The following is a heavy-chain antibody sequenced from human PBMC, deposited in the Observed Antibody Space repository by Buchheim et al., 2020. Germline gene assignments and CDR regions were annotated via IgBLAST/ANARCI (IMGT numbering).Heavy chain of an antibody. CDR2: IKQDGSEK. J-gene: IGHJ6*02. D-gene: IGHD6-13*01. Sequence: EVQLVESGGGLVQPGGSLRLSCAASGFTFSSYWMSWVRQAPGKGLEWVANIKQDGSEKYYVDSVKGRFTISRDNAKNSLYLQMNSLRAEDTAVYYCARDPATAAYGWYYYYGMDVWGQGTT. V-gene: IGHV3-7*03. CDR3: ARDPATAAYGWYYYYGMDV. CDR1: GFTFSSYW.